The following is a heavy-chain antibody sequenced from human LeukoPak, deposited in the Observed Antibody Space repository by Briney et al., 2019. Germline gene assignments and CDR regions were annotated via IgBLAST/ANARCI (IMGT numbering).Heavy chain of an antibody. CDR2: ISAYNGNT. CDR1: GYTFTSYG. V-gene: IGHV1-18*01. J-gene: IGHJ4*02. D-gene: IGHD6-19*01. CDR3: ARDREGSSGWYNKGDY. Sequence: ASVTVSCEASGYTFTSYGISWVRQAPGKGLEWMGWISAYNGNTNYAQKLQGRVTMTTDTSTSTAYMELRSLRSDDTAVYYCARDREGSSGWYNKGDYWGQGTLVTVSS.